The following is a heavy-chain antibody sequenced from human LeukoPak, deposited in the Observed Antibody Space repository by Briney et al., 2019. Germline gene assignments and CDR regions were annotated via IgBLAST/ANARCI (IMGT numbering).Heavy chain of an antibody. CDR1: GFTFSTYA. V-gene: IGHV3-23*01. CDR2: ISGNGANT. CDR3: AKVLYDSREVYYFDY. Sequence: PGGSLRLSCAASGFTFSTYAMSWVRQALGKGLEWVSAISGNGANTYYADSVKGRFTISRDNSKNTLYLLMNSLGAEDTAVYHCAKVLYDSREVYYFDYWGQGTLVTVSS. D-gene: IGHD3-22*01. J-gene: IGHJ4*02.